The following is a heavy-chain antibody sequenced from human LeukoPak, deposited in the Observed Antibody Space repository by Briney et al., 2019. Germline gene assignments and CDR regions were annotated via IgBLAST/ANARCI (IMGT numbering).Heavy chain of an antibody. V-gene: IGHV4-39*01. D-gene: IGHD6-13*01. CDR1: GVSISSSDDY. CDR2: MYHSGST. Sequence: SETLSLTCTVSGVSISSSDDYWGWIRQPPGKGLEWIGSMYHSGSTYYHPSLKSGVTISLDTSKNQFSLNLSSVTAADTAVYYCARLTVLAAAGPLGPDPWSQATLVTVSS. CDR3: ARLTVLAAAGPLGPDP. J-gene: IGHJ5*02.